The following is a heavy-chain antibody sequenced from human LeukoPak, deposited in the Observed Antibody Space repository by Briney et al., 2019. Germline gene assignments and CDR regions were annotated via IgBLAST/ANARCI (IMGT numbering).Heavy chain of an antibody. CDR3: AREECFGSRCYSSNPTWYFYYMDV. D-gene: IGHD2-15*01. J-gene: IGHJ6*03. Sequence: GGSLRLSCAASGFTFSSYWMSWVRQAPGKGLEWVANIKQDGSEKHYVDSVKGRFTISTDNAKNSLYLQMNSLRAEDTAVYYCAREECFGSRCYSSNPTWYFYYMDVWGKGTTVTVSS. CDR2: IKQDGSEK. CDR1: GFTFSSYW. V-gene: IGHV3-7*01.